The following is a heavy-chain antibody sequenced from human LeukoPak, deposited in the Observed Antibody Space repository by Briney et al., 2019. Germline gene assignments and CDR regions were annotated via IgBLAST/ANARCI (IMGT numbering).Heavy chain of an antibody. Sequence: GGSLKLSCAASGFTFSGSAMHWVRQASGKGLEWVGRIRSRVNSYATAYAASVKGRFTISRDDSKNTAYLQMNSLKTEDTAIYYCSANYDSTGYQLDYWGRGTLVTVSS. V-gene: IGHV3-73*01. D-gene: IGHD3-22*01. CDR2: IRSRVNSYAT. CDR1: GFTFSGSA. CDR3: SANYDSTGYQLDY. J-gene: IGHJ4*02.